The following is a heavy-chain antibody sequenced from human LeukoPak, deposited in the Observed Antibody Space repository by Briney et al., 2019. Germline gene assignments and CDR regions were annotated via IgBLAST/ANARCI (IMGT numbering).Heavy chain of an antibody. V-gene: IGHV5-51*01. CDR2: IYPGDSDT. CDR1: GYGFTSYW. CDR3: ASEGYYDYVWGSYRYGWFDP. J-gene: IGHJ5*02. Sequence: GESLKISCKGSGYGFTSYWIGWVRPVPGKGPGWGGIIYPGDSDTRYSPSVQAELTISAHMTHRTASLQWSRPKTSHTAMYYCASEGYYDYVWGSYRYGWFDPWGQGTLVTVSS. D-gene: IGHD3-16*02.